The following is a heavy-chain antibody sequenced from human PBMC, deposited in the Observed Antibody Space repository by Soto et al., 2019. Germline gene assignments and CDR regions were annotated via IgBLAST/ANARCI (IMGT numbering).Heavy chain of an antibody. CDR2: TNPNSGNT. Sequence: GASVKVSCKASGYTFTSYDINWVRQATGQGLEWMGWTNPNSGNTGYAQKFQGRVTMTRNTSISTAYMELSSLRSEDTAVYYCARCLSYCVYYYGMDVWGQGTTVTVSS. D-gene: IGHD2-21*01. V-gene: IGHV1-8*01. J-gene: IGHJ6*02. CDR3: ARCLSYCVYYYGMDV. CDR1: GYTFTSYD.